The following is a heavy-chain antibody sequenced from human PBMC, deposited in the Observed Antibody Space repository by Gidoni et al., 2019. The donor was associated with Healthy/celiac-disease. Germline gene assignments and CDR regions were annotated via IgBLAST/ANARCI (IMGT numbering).Heavy chain of an antibody. Sequence: QITLKESGPTLVKPTQTLTLTCTFSVFSPSTRGVGVGWIRQPPGKALEWLALIYWNDDKRYSPSLKSRLTITKDTSKNQVVLTMTNMDPVDTATYYCAHLKTYYDFWSGYYFDYWGQGTLVTVSS. CDR1: VFSPSTRGVG. D-gene: IGHD3-3*01. V-gene: IGHV2-5*01. CDR2: IYWNDDK. J-gene: IGHJ4*02. CDR3: AHLKTYYDFWSGYYFDY.